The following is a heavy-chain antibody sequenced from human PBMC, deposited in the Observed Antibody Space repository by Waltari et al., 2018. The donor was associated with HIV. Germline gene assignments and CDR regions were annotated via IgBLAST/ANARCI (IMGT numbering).Heavy chain of an antibody. CDR1: GLTFSSSW. CDR3: AGQQWLATVDAFDI. D-gene: IGHD6-19*01. Sequence: EVQLVESGGGLVQPGGSLRLSCAASGLTFSSSWMHWVRQGPGKGLVWVSRINSDGSSTSYADSVKGRFTISRDNAKNTLYLQMNSLRAEDTAVYYCAGQQWLATVDAFDIWGQGTMVTVSS. CDR2: INSDGSST. J-gene: IGHJ3*02. V-gene: IGHV3-74*01.